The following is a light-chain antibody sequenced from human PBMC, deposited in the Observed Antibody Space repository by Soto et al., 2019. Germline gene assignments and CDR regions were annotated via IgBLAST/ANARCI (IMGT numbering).Light chain of an antibody. Sequence: EIVLTQSPGTLSLSPGERATLSCRASQSVSSSYLAWYQQKPGQAPRLLIYGASSRATGIPDRFSGSGSGTDFTLTISRLEPDDFAVYYCQHYGSSSITFGQGTRLEI. CDR2: GAS. V-gene: IGKV3-20*01. CDR3: QHYGSSSIT. CDR1: QSVSSSY. J-gene: IGKJ5*01.